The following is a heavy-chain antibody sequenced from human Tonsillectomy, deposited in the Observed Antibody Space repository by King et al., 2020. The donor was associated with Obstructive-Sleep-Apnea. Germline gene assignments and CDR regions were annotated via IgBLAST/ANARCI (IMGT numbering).Heavy chain of an antibody. CDR3: ARLRWHLHSRNVDY. V-gene: IGHV4-31*03. CDR2: IYYSGSP. D-gene: IGHD4-23*01. J-gene: IGHJ4*02. Sequence: QLQESGPGLVKPSQTLSLTCTVSGGSISSGGYYWSWIRQPPGKGLEWIGYIYYSGSPYYNPSPKSRVTISVDTYKDQFSLKLSSVTAADTAVYYCARLRWHLHSRNVDYWGQGTLVTVSS. CDR1: GGSISSGGYY.